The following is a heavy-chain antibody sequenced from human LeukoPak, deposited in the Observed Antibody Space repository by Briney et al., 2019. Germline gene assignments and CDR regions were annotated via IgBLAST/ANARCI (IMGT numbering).Heavy chain of an antibody. Sequence: ASVKVSCKASGYTFTSYDISWVRQAPGQGLEWMGWISGYNGDTNYAQKLQGRVTMTTDTSTSTAYMELRSLRSDDTAVYYCARDPRLWFGELPKGSYFDYWGQGTLVTVSS. J-gene: IGHJ4*02. D-gene: IGHD3-10*01. V-gene: IGHV1-18*01. CDR2: ISGYNGDT. CDR3: ARDPRLWFGELPKGSYFDY. CDR1: GYTFTSYD.